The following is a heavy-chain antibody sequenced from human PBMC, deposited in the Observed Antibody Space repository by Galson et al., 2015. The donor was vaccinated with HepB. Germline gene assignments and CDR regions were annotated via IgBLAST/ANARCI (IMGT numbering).Heavy chain of an antibody. CDR3: ARDEGGYSYGYSVY. J-gene: IGHJ4*02. CDR1: GYTFTGYY. D-gene: IGHD5-18*01. CDR2: INPNSGGT. Sequence: SVKVSCKASGYTFTGYYMHWVRQAPGQGLEWMGWINPNSGGTNYAQKFQGRVTMTRDTSISTAYMELSRLRSDDTAVYYCARDEGGYSYGYSVYWGQGTLVTVSS. V-gene: IGHV1-2*02.